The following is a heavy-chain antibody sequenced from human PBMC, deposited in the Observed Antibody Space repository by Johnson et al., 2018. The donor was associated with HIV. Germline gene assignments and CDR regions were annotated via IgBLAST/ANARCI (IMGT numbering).Heavy chain of an antibody. CDR1: GSPFSSYA. V-gene: IGHV3-23*04. CDR3: AKKALGDVDAFDI. CDR2: ISGSGGST. D-gene: IGHD2-21*02. Sequence: VQLVESGGGLVQPGGSLRLSCEASGSPFSSYAISWVRQAPGKGLEWVSAISGSGGSTYYADSVQGRFPISRDNSKNTLYLQMHGLRAEDTAVYYCAKKALGDVDAFDIWGQGTMVTVSS. J-gene: IGHJ3*02.